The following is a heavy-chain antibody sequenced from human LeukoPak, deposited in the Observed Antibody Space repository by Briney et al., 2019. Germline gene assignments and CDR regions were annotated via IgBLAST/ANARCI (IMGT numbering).Heavy chain of an antibody. CDR2: IYYSGST. Sequence: SETLSLTCTVSGGSSSSSSNYWGWIRQPPGEGLEWIGSIYYSGSTYYNPSLKSRVTISVDTSKNQFSLKLNSVTAADTAVYYCARDPGRLGIHGENWFDPWGQGTLVTVSS. V-gene: IGHV4-39*07. CDR1: GGSSSSSSNY. D-gene: IGHD4-17*01. J-gene: IGHJ5*02. CDR3: ARDPGRLGIHGENWFDP.